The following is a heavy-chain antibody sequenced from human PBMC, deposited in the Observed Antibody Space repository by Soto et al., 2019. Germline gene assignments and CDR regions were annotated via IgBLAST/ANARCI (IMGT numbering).Heavy chain of an antibody. CDR3: ARDHGTGKAEYFQH. Sequence: QVQLVESGGGVVQPGRSLRLSCAASGFTFSSYGMHWVRQAPGKGLEWVAVIWYDGSNKYYADSVKGRFTISRDNSNNTLYLQMNSLRAEDTAVYYCARDHGTGKAEYFQHWGQGTLVTVSS. J-gene: IGHJ1*01. CDR2: IWYDGSNK. CDR1: GFTFSSYG. V-gene: IGHV3-33*01. D-gene: IGHD3-10*01.